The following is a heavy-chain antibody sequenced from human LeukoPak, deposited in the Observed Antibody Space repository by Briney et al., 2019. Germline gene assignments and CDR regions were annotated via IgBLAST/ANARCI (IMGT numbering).Heavy chain of an antibody. CDR2: IYYIGST. CDR3: ARDLGIAAAGYFDY. CDR1: VGSISRSSYY. J-gene: IGHJ4*02. V-gene: IGHV4-39*07. Sequence: SETLSLTCTVSVGSISRSSYYWGWIRQPPGKGREWIGSIYYIGSTYYNPSLKSRVTISVDTSKIQFSLKLSSVTAADMAVYDCARDLGIAAAGYFDYWGQGALVTVSS. D-gene: IGHD6-13*01.